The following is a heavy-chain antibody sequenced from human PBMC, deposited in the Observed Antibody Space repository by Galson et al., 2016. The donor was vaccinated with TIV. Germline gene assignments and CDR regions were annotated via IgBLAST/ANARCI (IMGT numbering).Heavy chain of an antibody. CDR2: IRGSGDGT. D-gene: IGHD6-19*01. Sequence: SLRLSCAASGFTFNSYAMSWVRQAPGRGLEWVSSIRGSGDGTNYADSVKGRLTISRDNSKNILYLQMKGLRAEDTAVYYCAKDFGWRNFDYWGQGTLVTVSS. CDR1: GFTFNSYA. V-gene: IGHV3-23*01. J-gene: IGHJ4*02. CDR3: AKDFGWRNFDY.